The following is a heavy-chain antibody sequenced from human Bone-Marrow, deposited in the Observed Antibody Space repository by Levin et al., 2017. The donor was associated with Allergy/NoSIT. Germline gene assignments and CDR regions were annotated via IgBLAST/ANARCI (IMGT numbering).Heavy chain of an antibody. D-gene: IGHD2-15*01. V-gene: IGHV4-59*12. J-gene: IGHJ3*02. CDR1: GGSISGYY. CDR2: ISHSGST. CDR3: AREGGANEALDI. Sequence: SQTLSLTCIVSGGSISGYYWSWIRQPPGKGLEWIGYISHSGSTTSRPSLPRRLTISVDTSKNQFSLRLSFVSAADTAVYYCAREGGANEALDIGGQGTRVTVSS.